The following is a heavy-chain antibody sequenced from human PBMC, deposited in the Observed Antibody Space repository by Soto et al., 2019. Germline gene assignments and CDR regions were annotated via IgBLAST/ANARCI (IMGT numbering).Heavy chain of an antibody. CDR2: INAGNGNT. Sequence: VSVKVSCKASGYTFTSYAMHWVRQAPGQRLEWMGWINAGNGNTKYSQKFQGRVTITRDTSASTAYMELSSLRSEDTAVYYCAKDNIPAYRALDYWGQGTLVTVSS. V-gene: IGHV1-3*01. CDR3: AKDNIPAYRALDY. J-gene: IGHJ4*02. CDR1: GYTFTSYA. D-gene: IGHD3-16*01.